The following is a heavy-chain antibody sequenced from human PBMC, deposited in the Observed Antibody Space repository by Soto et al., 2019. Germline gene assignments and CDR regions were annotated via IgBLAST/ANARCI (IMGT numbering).Heavy chain of an antibody. CDR3: ARETSIAADDY. V-gene: IGHV1-18*01. Sequence: QVQLLQSGAEVKKPGASVKVSCKASGYTFTSYGISWVRQAPGQGLEWMGWTSAYNGNTNYAQKLQGRVTMTTDTSASTTYRERRTVRSDDTTGYYCARETSIAADDYWGQATLVTVSS. J-gene: IGHJ4*02. CDR2: TSAYNGNT. CDR1: GYTFTSYG. D-gene: IGHD6-13*01.